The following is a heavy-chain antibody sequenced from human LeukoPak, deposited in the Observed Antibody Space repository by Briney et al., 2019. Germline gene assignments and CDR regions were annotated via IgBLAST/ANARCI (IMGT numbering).Heavy chain of an antibody. CDR1: GGSISSYY. CDR2: IYHSGTT. CDR3: ARNIVGPRQVDY. D-gene: IGHD1-26*01. J-gene: IGHJ4*02. Sequence: SETLSLTCTVSGGSISSYYWSWIRQPPGKGLEWIGYIYHSGTTNYNPSLKSRVTISVDTSKSQFSLKLSSVTAADMAIYYCARNIVGPRQVDYWGQGTLVTVSS. V-gene: IGHV4-59*01.